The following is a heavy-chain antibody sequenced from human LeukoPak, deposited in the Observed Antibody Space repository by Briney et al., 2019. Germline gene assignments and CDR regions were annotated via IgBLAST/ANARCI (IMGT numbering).Heavy chain of an antibody. CDR3: AGLKGMDV. V-gene: IGHV3-23*01. CDR1: GFTFSSSV. J-gene: IGHJ6*02. CDR2: IGGSGGDT. Sequence: GGSLRLSCAASGFTFSSSVMSWVRQAPGKGLEWVSSIGGSGGDTYYADSVKGRFTISRDKSKNTLHLQMNSLRAEDTAVYYCAGLKGMDVWGQGTTVTVSS.